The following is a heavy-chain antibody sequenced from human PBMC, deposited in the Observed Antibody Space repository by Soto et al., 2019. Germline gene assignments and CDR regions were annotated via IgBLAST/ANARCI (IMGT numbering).Heavy chain of an antibody. CDR3: VRGGGAYAGSSLWFDS. V-gene: IGHV3-64D*06. J-gene: IGHJ5*01. CDR1: GFTFSHSA. D-gene: IGHD3-16*01. CDR2: IGTTGAST. Sequence: RLSCSASGFTFSHSAMHWVRQAPGKGLEYVAAIGTTGASTYYPGSVKGRFIISRDNSKNTLFLQMSSLRPEDTAVYYCVRGGGAYAGSSLWFDSWGQGTLVTVYS.